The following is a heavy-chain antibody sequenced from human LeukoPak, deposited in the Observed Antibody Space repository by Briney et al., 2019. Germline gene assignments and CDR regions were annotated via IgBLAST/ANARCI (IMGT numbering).Heavy chain of an antibody. CDR1: GGSISSSSYY. V-gene: IGHV4-39*07. CDR2: IYYSGST. CDR3: ARNIRYFDY. Sequence: SETLSLTCTVSGGSISSSSYYWGWIRQPPGKGLEWIGSIYYSGSTCYNPSLKSRVTISVDTSKNQFSLKLSSVTAADTAVYYCARNIRYFDYWGQGTLVTVSS. J-gene: IGHJ4*02. D-gene: IGHD3-9*01.